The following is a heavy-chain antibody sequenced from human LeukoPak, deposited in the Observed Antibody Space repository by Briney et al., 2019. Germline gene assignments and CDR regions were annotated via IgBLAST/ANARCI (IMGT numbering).Heavy chain of an antibody. Sequence: SETLSLTCTVSGDSISNGNWWNWVRLPPGKGLDWIGEISHVGSTNYNPSLKSRVTISVDTSKNQFSLKLSSVTAADTAVYYCARGMGATDYWGQGTLVTVSS. J-gene: IGHJ4*02. CDR3: ARGMGATDY. V-gene: IGHV4-4*02. CDR2: ISHVGST. D-gene: IGHD1-26*01. CDR1: GDSISNGNW.